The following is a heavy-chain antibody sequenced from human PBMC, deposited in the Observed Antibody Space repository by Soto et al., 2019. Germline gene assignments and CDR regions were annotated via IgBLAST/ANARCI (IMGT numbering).Heavy chain of an antibody. V-gene: IGHV4-59*01. Sequence: QVELQQSGPGLVKPSETLSLTCNVSGASMRSYYWTWMRLSPGKGLEWIGDIFYSGSTNLNHSLRSRLSISIDTSKNKFSLMLNSVTAADTAVYYCARDLRCCGLDVWGQGTTVTVSS. CDR2: IFYSGST. CDR3: ARDLRCCGLDV. D-gene: IGHD3-9*01. J-gene: IGHJ6*02. CDR1: GASMRSYY.